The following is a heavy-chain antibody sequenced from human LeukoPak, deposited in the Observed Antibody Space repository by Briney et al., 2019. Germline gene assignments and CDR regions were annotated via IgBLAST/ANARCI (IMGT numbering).Heavy chain of an antibody. D-gene: IGHD6-13*01. CDR1: GFTFSSYE. J-gene: IGHJ4*02. V-gene: IGHV3-48*03. CDR3: ARDQLQQLEYYFDY. Sequence: GGSLRLSCAASGFTFSSYEMNWVRQAPGKGQEWVSYISSSGSTIYYADSVKGRFTISRDNAKNSLYLQMNSLRAEDTAVYYCARDQLQQLEYYFDYWGQGTLVTVSS. CDR2: ISSSGSTI.